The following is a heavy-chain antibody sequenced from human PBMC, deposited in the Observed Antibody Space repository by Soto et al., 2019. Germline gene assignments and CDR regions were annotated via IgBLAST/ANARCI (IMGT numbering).Heavy chain of an antibody. CDR1: GFTFSSYW. Sequence: GGSLRLSCAASGFTFSSYWMSWVRQAPGKGLEWVANIKQDGSEKYYVDSVKGRFTISRDNAKNSLYLQMNSLRAEDTAVYYCARESTYYYGSGSYPTLDYWGQGTLVTVSS. V-gene: IGHV3-7*01. CDR2: IKQDGSEK. J-gene: IGHJ4*02. CDR3: ARESTYYYGSGSYPTLDY. D-gene: IGHD3-10*01.